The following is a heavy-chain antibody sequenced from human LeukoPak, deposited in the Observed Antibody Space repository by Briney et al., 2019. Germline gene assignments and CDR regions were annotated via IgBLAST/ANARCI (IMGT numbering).Heavy chain of an antibody. D-gene: IGHD2-21*02. CDR3: ARVAGHCGGDCYSYYYYMDV. V-gene: IGHV3-64*01. CDR2: ISSNGGST. CDR1: GFTFSSYA. J-gene: IGHJ6*03. Sequence: GGSLRLSCAASGFTFSSYAMRWVRQAPGKGLEYVSAISSNGGSTYYPNSVKGRFTISRDNFKNTLYLQMGSLRAEDMAVYYCARVAGHCGGDCYSYYYYMDVWGKGTTVTVSS.